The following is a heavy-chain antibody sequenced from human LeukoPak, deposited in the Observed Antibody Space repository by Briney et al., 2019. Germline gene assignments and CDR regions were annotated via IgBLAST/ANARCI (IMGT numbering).Heavy chain of an antibody. D-gene: IGHD5-18*01. CDR3: ARDQLGYEGL. Sequence: PSETLSLTCTVSGGSISSGGYYWSWIRQPPGKGLEWIGYIYHSGSTYYNPSLKSRVTISVDRSKNQFSLKLSSVTAADTAVYYCARDQLGYEGLWGQGTLVTVSS. CDR2: IYHSGST. CDR1: GGSISSGGYY. V-gene: IGHV4-30-2*01. J-gene: IGHJ4*02.